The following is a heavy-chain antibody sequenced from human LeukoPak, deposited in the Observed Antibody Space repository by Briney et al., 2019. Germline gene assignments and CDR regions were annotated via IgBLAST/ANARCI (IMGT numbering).Heavy chain of an antibody. CDR3: ARNSFEYYYDSSGYYYPDY. J-gene: IGHJ4*02. CDR1: GYTFTSYY. Sequence: ASVKVSCTASGYTFTSYYMHWVRQAPGQGLEWMGIINPSGGSTSYAQKFQGRVTMTRDTSTSTVYMELSSLRSEDTAVYYCARNSFEYYYDSSGYYYPDYWGQGTLVTVSS. CDR2: INPSGGST. D-gene: IGHD3-22*01. V-gene: IGHV1-46*01.